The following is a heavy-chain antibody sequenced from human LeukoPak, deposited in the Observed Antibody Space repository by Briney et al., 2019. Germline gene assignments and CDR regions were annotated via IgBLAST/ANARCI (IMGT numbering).Heavy chain of an antibody. Sequence: RWASVKVSYKVSGYTLTELSMHWVRQAPGKGLEWRGGFDPEDGETIYAQKFQGRVTMTEDTSTDTAYMELSSLRSEDTAVYYCATRAPYSSSWYFLCMDVWGKGTTVTVSS. D-gene: IGHD6-13*01. V-gene: IGHV1-24*01. J-gene: IGHJ6*03. CDR2: FDPEDGET. CDR1: GYTLTELS. CDR3: ATRAPYSSSWYFLCMDV.